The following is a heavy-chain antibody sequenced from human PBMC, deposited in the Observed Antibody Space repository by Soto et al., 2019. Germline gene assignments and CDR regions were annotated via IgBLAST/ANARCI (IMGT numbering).Heavy chain of an antibody. CDR1: GFTFSDYS. CDR2: ISSSSSGR. Sequence: EVQLVESGGGLVEPGGSLRLSCAASGFTFSDYSMNWVRQTPAKGLEWVSSISSSSSGRYHADSVMGRFTISRDNAKNSLYLQMNSLRAEDTAVYYCARTDLRYGSLDYWGQGTLVTVSS. D-gene: IGHD5-18*01. CDR3: ARTDLRYGSLDY. J-gene: IGHJ4*02. V-gene: IGHV3-21*01.